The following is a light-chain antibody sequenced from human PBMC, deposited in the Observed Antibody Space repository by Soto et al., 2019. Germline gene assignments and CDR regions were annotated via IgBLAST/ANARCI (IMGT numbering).Light chain of an antibody. V-gene: IGLV2-8*01. Sequence: QTVLTQPTSAFGTPGQSVTIYCTGTSSDVGGYNYVSWYQQHPGKAPKLIISEVSKRPSGVPDRFSGSKSGNTASLTVSGLQAEDEADYYCTSHAGSNNYVFGTGTKVTVL. J-gene: IGLJ1*01. CDR3: TSHAGSNNYV. CDR1: SSDVGGYNY. CDR2: EVS.